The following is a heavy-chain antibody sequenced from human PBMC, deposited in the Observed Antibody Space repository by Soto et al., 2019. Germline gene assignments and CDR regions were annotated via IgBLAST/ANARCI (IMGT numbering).Heavy chain of an antibody. Sequence: PGGSLRLSCRVSGFTFNNSGMHWVRQAPGRGLGWMAVISYDGSEKHYADSMKGRLTISRDNSKDTLHLQMNSLRAEDTAIYFCVKDRVPGAYGHYYGMDVWGQGTTVTVSS. D-gene: IGHD5-12*01. CDR1: GFTFNNSG. CDR2: ISYDGSEK. J-gene: IGHJ6*02. CDR3: VKDRVPGAYGHYYGMDV. V-gene: IGHV3-30*18.